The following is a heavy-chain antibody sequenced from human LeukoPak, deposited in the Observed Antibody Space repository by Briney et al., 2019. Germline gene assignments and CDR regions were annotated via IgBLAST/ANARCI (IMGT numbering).Heavy chain of an antibody. J-gene: IGHJ4*02. Sequence: GGSLRLYCAASGFTFSDYYMNWIRQAPGKGLEWVSYISSSSSYINYADSVKGRFTISRDNAKNSLYLQMNSLRAEDTAVYYCARQLYYYDSSGYGYWGQGTLVTVSS. CDR3: ARQLYYYDSSGYGY. CDR1: GFTFSDYY. V-gene: IGHV3-11*03. D-gene: IGHD3-22*01. CDR2: ISSSSSYI.